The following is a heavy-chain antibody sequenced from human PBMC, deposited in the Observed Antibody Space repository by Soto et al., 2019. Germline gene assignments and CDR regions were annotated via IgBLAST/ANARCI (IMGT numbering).Heavy chain of an antibody. CDR3: ARETAYDFCSGPPAMDV. D-gene: IGHD3-3*01. CDR1: GFTFSSYV. J-gene: IGHJ6*02. V-gene: IGHV3-33*01. CDR2: VHYDGTKK. Sequence: QVQLVESGGGVVQPGTSLRLSCAPSGFTFSSYVMHWVRQAPGKGLEWVAVVHYDGTKKYYADSVRGRFTISRDNAENILYLQMNSLRPDDTAFYFCARETAYDFCSGPPAMDVWGPGTTVTVSS.